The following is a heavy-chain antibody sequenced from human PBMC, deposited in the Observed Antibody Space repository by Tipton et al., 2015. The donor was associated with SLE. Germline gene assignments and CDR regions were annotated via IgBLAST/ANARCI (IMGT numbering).Heavy chain of an antibody. Sequence: TLSLTCAVYGGSFSGYYWSWIRQPPGKGLEWIGYIYYSGSTNYNPSLKSRVTISVDTSKNQFSLKLSSVTAADTAVYYCAGGAGYSGSYQGYFQHLGQGTLVTVSS. D-gene: IGHD1-26*01. CDR3: AGGAGYSGSYQGYFQH. CDR2: IYYSGST. CDR1: GGSFSGYY. V-gene: IGHV4-59*01. J-gene: IGHJ1*01.